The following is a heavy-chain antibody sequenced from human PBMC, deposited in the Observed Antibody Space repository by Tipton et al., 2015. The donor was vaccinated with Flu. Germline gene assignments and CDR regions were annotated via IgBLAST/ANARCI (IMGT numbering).Heavy chain of an antibody. V-gene: IGHV4-38-2*02. CDR2: IHYSGSP. CDR3: ARDPSLGMPDYLDF. D-gene: IGHD2-2*01. Sequence: TLSLTCTVSGYSMRSDYFWGWIRQPPGKGLEWIGNIHYSGSPHYNPSLKSRVTISIDTSKHQFSLQLRSVTAADTAVYYCARDPSLGMPDYLDFWGQGTLVTTSS. CDR1: GYSMRSDYF. J-gene: IGHJ4*02.